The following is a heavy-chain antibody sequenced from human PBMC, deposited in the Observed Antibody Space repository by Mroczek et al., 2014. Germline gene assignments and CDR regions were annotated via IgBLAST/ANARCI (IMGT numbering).Heavy chain of an antibody. CDR1: GGSISSYY. J-gene: IGHJ3*02. CDR2: IYYSGST. D-gene: IGHD3-3*01. CDR3: ASGRGYDFWSGSIDAFDI. Sequence: QVQLQDRGPGLVKPSETLSLTCTVSGGSISSYYWSWIRQPPGKGLEWIGFIYYSGSTNYNPSLKSRVTISLDTSKNQFSLKLSSVTAADTAVYYCASGRGYDFWSGSIDAFDIWGQGTMVTVSS. V-gene: IGHV4-59*01.